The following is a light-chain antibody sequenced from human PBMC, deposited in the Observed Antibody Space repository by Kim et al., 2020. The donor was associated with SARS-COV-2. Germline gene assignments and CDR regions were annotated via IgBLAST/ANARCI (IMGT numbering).Light chain of an antibody. CDR2: GAS. CDR1: QSVNTN. Sequence: AQGERATLSCRASQSVNTNLAWYQHKPGQAPRLLIHGASTRATGIPGRFSGSGSGTEFTLTISSLQSEDFAVYYCQQYNTWPPLTFGGGTKVDIK. CDR3: QQYNTWPPLT. V-gene: IGKV3-15*01. J-gene: IGKJ4*01.